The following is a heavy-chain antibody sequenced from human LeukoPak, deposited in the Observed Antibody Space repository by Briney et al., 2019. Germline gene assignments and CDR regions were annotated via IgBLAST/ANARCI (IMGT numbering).Heavy chain of an antibody. D-gene: IGHD4-17*01. Sequence: SVKVSCKASGGTFSSYTTSWVRQAPGQGLEWMGRIIPILGIANYAQKFQGRVTITADKSTSTAYMELSSLRSEDTAVYYCARTRDYGNGYFDLWGRGTLVTVSS. CDR3: ARTRDYGNGYFDL. V-gene: IGHV1-69*02. CDR1: GGTFSSYT. CDR2: IIPILGIA. J-gene: IGHJ2*01.